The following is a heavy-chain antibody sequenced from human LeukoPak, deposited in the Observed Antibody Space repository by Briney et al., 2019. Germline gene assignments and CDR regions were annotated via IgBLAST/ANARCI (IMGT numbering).Heavy chain of an antibody. CDR2: IYYSGST. Sequence: PSETLSLTCTVSGGSISSYYWSWIRQPPGKGLEWIGYIYYSGSTNYNPSLKSRVTISVDTSKNQFSLKLSSVTAADTAVYYCAREGSYPTNYFDYWGQGTLVTVSS. V-gene: IGHV4-59*12. CDR3: AREGSYPTNYFDY. J-gene: IGHJ4*02. CDR1: GGSISSYY. D-gene: IGHD1-26*01.